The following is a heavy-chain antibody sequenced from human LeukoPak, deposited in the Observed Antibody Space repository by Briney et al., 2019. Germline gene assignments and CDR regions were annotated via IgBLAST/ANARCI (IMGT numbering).Heavy chain of an antibody. CDR1: GFTFSNYG. CDR3: ARDLGYGGSLDY. CDR2: IWYDGSNK. J-gene: IGHJ4*02. Sequence: GRSLRLSCAASGFTFSNYGMHWVRQAPGKGLEWVAVIWYDGSNKYYADSVKGRFTISRDNSKNTLYLQMNSLRAEDTAVYYRARDLGYGGSLDYWGQGTLVTVSS. D-gene: IGHD4-23*01. V-gene: IGHV3-33*01.